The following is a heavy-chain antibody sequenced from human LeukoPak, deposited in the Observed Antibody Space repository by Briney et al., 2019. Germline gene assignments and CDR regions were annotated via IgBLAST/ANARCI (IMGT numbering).Heavy chain of an antibody. V-gene: IGHV4-59*01. CDR1: GGSISSYY. J-gene: IGHJ5*02. CDR2: IYYSGST. CDR3: ARGDGEELWFWSVPWFDP. Sequence: PSETLSLTCTVSGGSISSYYWSWIRQPPGKGLEWIGYIYYSGSTNYNPSLKSRVTISVDTSKNQFSLKLSSVTAADTAVYYCARGDGEELWFWSVPWFDPWGQGTLVTVSS. D-gene: IGHD5-18*01.